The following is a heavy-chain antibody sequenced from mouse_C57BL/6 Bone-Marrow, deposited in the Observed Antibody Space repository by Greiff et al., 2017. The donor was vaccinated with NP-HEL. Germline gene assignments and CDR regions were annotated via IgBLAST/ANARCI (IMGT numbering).Heavy chain of an antibody. Sequence: EVKLMESGGGLVQPGGSLSLSCAASGFTFTDYYMSWGRQPPGKALEWLGFIRNKANGYTTEYSASVKGRFTIYRDNSQSILYLQMNALRAEDSATYYCARYNYYGSSYRYFDVWGTGTTVTVSS. CDR3: ARYNYYGSSYRYFDV. J-gene: IGHJ1*03. CDR2: IRNKANGYTT. V-gene: IGHV7-3*01. CDR1: GFTFTDYY. D-gene: IGHD1-1*01.